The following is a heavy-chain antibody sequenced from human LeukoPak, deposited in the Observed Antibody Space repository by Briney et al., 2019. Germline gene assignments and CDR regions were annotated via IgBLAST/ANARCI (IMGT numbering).Heavy chain of an antibody. CDR3: ARLTEYNWFDP. V-gene: IGHV4-4*09. Sequence: SETLSLTCTVSGSSISSYYWSWIRQPPGKGLEWIGYIYTSGSTNYNPSLKSRVTISVDTSKNQFSLKLSSVTAADTAVYYCARLTEYNWFDPWGQGTLVTVSS. CDR1: GSSISSYY. CDR2: IYTSGST. J-gene: IGHJ5*02.